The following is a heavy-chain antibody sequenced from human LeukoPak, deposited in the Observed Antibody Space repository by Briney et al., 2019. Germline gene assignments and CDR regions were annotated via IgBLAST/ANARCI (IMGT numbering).Heavy chain of an antibody. D-gene: IGHD3-22*01. CDR1: GYSISSGSY. CDR3: ARVEYFDSSGYYSFDY. CDR2: IHHSGST. V-gene: IGHV4-38-2*02. J-gene: IGHJ4*01. Sequence: SESLSLTCTVSGYSISSGSYWGWIRQPPGKGLEWIGSIHHSGSTYYNPSLKSRVTLSVDTSNNQFSQKLSSVTAADTAVYYCARVEYFDSSGYYSFDYWGQGTLVTVSS.